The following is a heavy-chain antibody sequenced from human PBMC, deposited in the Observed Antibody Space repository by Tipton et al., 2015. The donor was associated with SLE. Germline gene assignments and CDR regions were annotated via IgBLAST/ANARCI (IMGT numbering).Heavy chain of an antibody. Sequence: QVQLVQSGAEVKKPGSSVKVSCKASGGSFSHYGISWVRQAPGQGLEWMGGIIPMSGSAKYAQKFHGRVSITADESTSTAYMELSNLRSEDTALYYCARDRVQNWNYVRYFEYWGQGTLVTVSS. V-gene: IGHV1-69*01. CDR2: IIPMSGSA. CDR1: GGSFSHYG. D-gene: IGHD1-7*01. CDR3: ARDRVQNWNYVRYFEY. J-gene: IGHJ4*02.